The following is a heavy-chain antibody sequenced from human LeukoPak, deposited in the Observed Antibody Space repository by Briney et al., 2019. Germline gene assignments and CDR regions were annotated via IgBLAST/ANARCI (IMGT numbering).Heavy chain of an antibody. CDR3: SRSTGYLTFDY. V-gene: IGHV1-69*04. D-gene: IGHD2-2*01. CDR2: IIPMLGIA. Sequence: ASVNVSRKSSGGTFSSYAFSWVRQAPGQGLEWMGRIIPMLGIANYEQKLQGRVTLTADKSTSTASMELSSLSSEDTAVYYCSRSTGYLTFDYWGQGTLVTVSS. CDR1: GGTFSSYA. J-gene: IGHJ4*02.